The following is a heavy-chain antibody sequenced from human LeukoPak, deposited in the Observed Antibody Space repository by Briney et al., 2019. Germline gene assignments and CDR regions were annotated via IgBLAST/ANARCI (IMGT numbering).Heavy chain of an antibody. CDR3: ARELSHSSSWINDAFDI. Sequence: GGSLRLSCAASGFTFSSYWMSWVRQAPGKGLEWVANIKQDGSEKYYVDSVKGRFTISRDNAKNSLYLQMNSLRAEDTAVYYCARELSHSSSWINDAFDIWGQGTMVTVPS. D-gene: IGHD6-13*01. V-gene: IGHV3-7*01. J-gene: IGHJ3*02. CDR2: IKQDGSEK. CDR1: GFTFSSYW.